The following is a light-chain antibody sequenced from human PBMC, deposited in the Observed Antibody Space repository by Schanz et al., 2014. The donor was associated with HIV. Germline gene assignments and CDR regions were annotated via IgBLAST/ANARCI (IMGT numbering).Light chain of an antibody. Sequence: QSVLTQPPSVSGAPGQRVTISCTGSSSNIGAGYDVHWYQQVPGTAPKLLIFADTKRPSGVPDRFSGSKSVNSASLAISGLRSEDEADYYCAAWDDSLSGWVFGGGTKVTVL. CDR2: ADT. V-gene: IGLV1-40*01. CDR3: AAWDDSLSGWV. J-gene: IGLJ3*02. CDR1: SSNIGAGYD.